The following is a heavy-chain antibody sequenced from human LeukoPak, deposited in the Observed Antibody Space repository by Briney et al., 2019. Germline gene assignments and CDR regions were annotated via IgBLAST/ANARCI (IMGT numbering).Heavy chain of an antibody. CDR3: ARYDSGGFYRNFDY. V-gene: IGHV4-39*01. Sequence: SETLSLTCTVSSGSISSSGYYWGWIRQPPGKGLEWIGNIYYSGSTYYNPSLKSRVTISVDTSQSQFSLRLSSVTAADTAVYYCARYDSGGFYRNFDYWGQGTLVTVSS. CDR1: SGSISSSGYY. J-gene: IGHJ4*02. CDR2: IYYSGST. D-gene: IGHD3-22*01.